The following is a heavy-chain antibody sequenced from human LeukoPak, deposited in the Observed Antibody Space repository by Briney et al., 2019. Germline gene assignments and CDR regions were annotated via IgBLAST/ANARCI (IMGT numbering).Heavy chain of an antibody. V-gene: IGHV1-18*04. D-gene: IGHD6-19*01. CDR1: GYTFSNYG. CDR3: ARHSGSGWQALGY. J-gene: IGHJ4*02. Sequence: ASVKVSCKASGYTFSNYGISWVRQAPGLGLGWMGWTSYNGNTNYAQKFQDGVTMTTDTSTTTAYMELRSLESDDTAVYYCARHSGSGWQALGYWGQGTLVTVSS. CDR2: TSYNGNT.